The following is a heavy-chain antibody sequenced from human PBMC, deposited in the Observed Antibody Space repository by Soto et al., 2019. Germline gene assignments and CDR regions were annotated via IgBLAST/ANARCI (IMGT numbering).Heavy chain of an antibody. Sequence: GGSLRLSCAASGFTFSSYSTNWVRQAPGKGLEWVSYISSSSSTIYYADSVKGRFTISRDNAKNSLYLQMNSLRAEDTAVYYCARDPGNYDILTGYYFFLDYWGQGTLVTVTS. J-gene: IGHJ4*02. V-gene: IGHV3-48*01. CDR2: ISSSSSTI. D-gene: IGHD3-9*01. CDR1: GFTFSSYS. CDR3: ARDPGNYDILTGYYFFLDY.